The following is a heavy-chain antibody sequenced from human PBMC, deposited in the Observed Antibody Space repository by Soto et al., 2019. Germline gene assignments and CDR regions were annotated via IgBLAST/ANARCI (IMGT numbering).Heavy chain of an antibody. V-gene: IGHV3-23*01. CDR3: AKSPAAYYYYGMDV. J-gene: IGHJ6*02. CDR1: GFTFSSYA. CDR2: ISGSGGST. Sequence: PGGSLRLSCAASGFTFSSYAMSWVRQAPGKGLEWVSAISGSGGSTYYADSVKGRFTISRDNSKNTLYLQMNSLRAEDTAVYYCAKSPAAYYYYGMDVWGQGTTVTVSS. D-gene: IGHD6-25*01.